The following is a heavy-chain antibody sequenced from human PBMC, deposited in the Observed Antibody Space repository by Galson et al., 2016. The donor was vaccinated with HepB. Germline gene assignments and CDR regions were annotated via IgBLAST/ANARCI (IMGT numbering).Heavy chain of an antibody. CDR2: VYYSGNT. D-gene: IGHD3-3*01. Sequence: SETLSLTCTVSGGSIFGHYWSWIRQPPGTGLEYIGYVYYSGNTNYNPSLKSRVTISVDTSKNQFSLNLNSVSAADTAVYYCARGLIFAEIIYDAFDIWGPGTMVTVSS. CDR3: ARGLIFAEIIYDAFDI. CDR1: GGSIFGHY. V-gene: IGHV4-59*11. J-gene: IGHJ3*02.